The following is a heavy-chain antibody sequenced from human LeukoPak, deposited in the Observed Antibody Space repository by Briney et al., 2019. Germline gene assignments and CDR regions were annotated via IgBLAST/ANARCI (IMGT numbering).Heavy chain of an antibody. J-gene: IGHJ4*02. V-gene: IGHV2-5*01. D-gene: IGHD2-2*01. Sequence: ESGPTLVNPTQTLTLTCTFSGFSLSTSGVGVRWIRQPPGKALEWLALIYWNDDKRYSPSLKSRLTITKDTSKNQVVLTMTNMDPVDTATYYCAHKGDFVVVPAATDYYFDYWGQGTLVTVSS. CDR3: AHKGDFVVVPAATDYYFDY. CDR2: IYWNDDK. CDR1: GFSLSTSGVG.